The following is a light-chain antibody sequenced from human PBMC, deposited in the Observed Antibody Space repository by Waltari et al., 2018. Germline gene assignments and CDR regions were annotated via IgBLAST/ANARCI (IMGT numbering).Light chain of an antibody. CDR3: QEYDSLPYA. Sequence: DIQMTQSPSFLSASIGDRVSITCQASHVIHTYLLWYQHKAGQAPKVRISDGSKLDRGGPSRFGGSGSGTDFTFTISSLQPEDVATYYCQEYDSLPYAFGQGTKVEIK. V-gene: IGKV1-33*01. CDR1: HVIHTY. J-gene: IGKJ2*01. CDR2: DGS.